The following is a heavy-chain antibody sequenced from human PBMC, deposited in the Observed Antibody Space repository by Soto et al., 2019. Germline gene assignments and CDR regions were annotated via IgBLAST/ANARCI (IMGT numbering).Heavy chain of an antibody. CDR2: VSSTGST. CDR1: GASITQYY. V-gene: IGHV4-59*01. CDR3: ARSRGGYFDY. Sequence: NPSETLSLTCTVSGASITQYYWNWIRQSPGKGLEWIVSVSSTGSTNYNPSLKSRVTISVDTSKNQFSLKLSSVTAADTAVYYCARSRGGYFDYWGQGTLVTVSS. D-gene: IGHD3-22*01. J-gene: IGHJ4*02.